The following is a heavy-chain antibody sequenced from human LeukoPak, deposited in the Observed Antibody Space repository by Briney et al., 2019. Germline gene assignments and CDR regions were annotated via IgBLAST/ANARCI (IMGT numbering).Heavy chain of an antibody. CDR3: ARVDSSGWYVEG. CDR2: IYYSGST. V-gene: IGHV4-30-4*01. Sequence: SETLSLTCTVSGGPISSGDYYWSWIRQPPGKGLEWIGYIYYSGSTYYNPSLKSRVTISVDTSKNQFSLKLSSVTAADTAVYYCARVDSSGWYVEGWGQGTLVTVSS. CDR1: GGPISSGDYY. D-gene: IGHD6-19*01. J-gene: IGHJ4*02.